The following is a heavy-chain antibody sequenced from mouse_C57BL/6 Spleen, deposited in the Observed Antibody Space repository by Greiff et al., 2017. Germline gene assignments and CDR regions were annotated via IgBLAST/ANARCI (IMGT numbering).Heavy chain of an antibody. CDR2: IYPGSGST. CDR1: GYTFTSYW. D-gene: IGHD2-5*01. CDR3: ARYSNYEGH. J-gene: IGHJ2*01. V-gene: IGHV1-55*01. Sequence: QVHVKQPGAELVKPGASVKMSCKASGYTFTSYWITWVKQRPGQGLEWIGDIYPGSGSTNYNEKFKSKATLTVDTSSSTAYMQLSSLTSEDSAVYYCARYSNYEGHWGQGTTLTVSS.